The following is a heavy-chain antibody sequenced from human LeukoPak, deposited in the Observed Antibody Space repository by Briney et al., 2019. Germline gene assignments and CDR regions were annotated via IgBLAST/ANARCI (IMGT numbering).Heavy chain of an antibody. V-gene: IGHV3-30*04. CDR1: GFTFRSFV. J-gene: IGHJ4*02. CDR2: ISYEDGSNK. CDR3: SKERPEEYYASGSYFDN. Sequence: PGRSLRLSCAASGFTFRSFVMHWVRQAPGKGLEWVAAISYEDGSNKYYADSVKGRFTISRDNSTYTVYLEMNSLRVEDTAMYYCSKERPEEYYASGSYFDNWGQGTLVTVSS. D-gene: IGHD3-10*01.